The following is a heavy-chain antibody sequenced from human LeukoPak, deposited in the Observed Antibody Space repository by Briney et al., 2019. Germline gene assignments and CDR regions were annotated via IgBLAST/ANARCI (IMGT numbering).Heavy chain of an antibody. V-gene: IGHV5-51*01. CDR3: ARVHYYDSSGYYAY. CDR2: IYPGDSDI. D-gene: IGHD3-22*01. CDR1: GYTFTSYW. Sequence: GESLKTSCKGSGYTFTSYWIGWVRQVPGKGLEWMGNIYPGDSDIRYSPSFQGQVTISADRSINTAYLQWSSLKASDTAMYYCARVHYYDSSGYYAYWGQGTLVTVSS. J-gene: IGHJ4*02.